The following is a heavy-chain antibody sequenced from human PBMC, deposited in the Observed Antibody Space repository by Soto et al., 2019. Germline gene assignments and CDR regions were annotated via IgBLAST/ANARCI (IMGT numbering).Heavy chain of an antibody. CDR1: GGSISSYY. CDR2: IYYSGST. V-gene: IGHV4-59*01. D-gene: IGHD3-22*01. J-gene: IGHJ4*02. Sequence: SETLSLTCTVSGGSISSYYWSWIRQPPGKGLEWIGYIYYSGSTNYNPSLKSRVTISVDTSKNQFSLKLSSVTAADTAVYYCAREKYYYDSSGYPYPHYFDYWGQGTLVTVSA. CDR3: AREKYYYDSSGYPYPHYFDY.